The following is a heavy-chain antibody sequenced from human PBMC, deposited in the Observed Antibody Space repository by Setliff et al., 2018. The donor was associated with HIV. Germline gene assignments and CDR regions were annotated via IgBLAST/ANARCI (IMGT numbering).Heavy chain of an antibody. CDR2: INQDGTEK. D-gene: IGHD2-21*01. CDR1: GFTFHTYW. CDR3: ARDPMRATNSLMWWFPDY. Sequence: GESLKISCAVSGFTFHTYWMSWVRQAPGKGLEWVANINQDGTEKHYVDSVTGRFTISRDNSKNLLHLQKHNVRVEDTAVYYCARDPMRATNSLMWWFPDYWGQGALVTVSS. V-gene: IGHV3-7*01. J-gene: IGHJ4*02.